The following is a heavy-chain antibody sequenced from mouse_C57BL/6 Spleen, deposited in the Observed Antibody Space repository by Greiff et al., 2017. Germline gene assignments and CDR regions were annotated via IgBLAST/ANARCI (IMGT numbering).Heavy chain of an antibody. D-gene: IGHD1-1*01. CDR2: ISYDGSN. CDR3: ARDRGYGYYFDY. CDR1: GYSITSGYY. J-gene: IGHJ2*01. Sequence: EVKLLESGPGLVKPSQSLSLTCSVTGYSITSGYYWNWIRQFPGNKLEWMGYISYDGSNNYNPSLKNRISITRDTSKNQFFLKLNSVTTEDTATYYCARDRGYGYYFDYWGQGTTLTVSS. V-gene: IGHV3-6*01.